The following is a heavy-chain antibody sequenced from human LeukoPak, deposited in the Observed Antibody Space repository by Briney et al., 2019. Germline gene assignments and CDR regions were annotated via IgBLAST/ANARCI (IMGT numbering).Heavy chain of an antibody. Sequence: SETLSLTCTVSGGSISSYYWSWIRQPAGKGLEWIGRIYTSGSTNYNPSLKSRVTISVDTSKNQFSLKLSSVTAADTAVYYCARLWAAAVDGDYWGQGTLVTVSS. V-gene: IGHV4-4*07. CDR3: ARLWAAAVDGDY. CDR1: GGSISSYY. CDR2: IYTSGST. D-gene: IGHD6-13*01. J-gene: IGHJ4*02.